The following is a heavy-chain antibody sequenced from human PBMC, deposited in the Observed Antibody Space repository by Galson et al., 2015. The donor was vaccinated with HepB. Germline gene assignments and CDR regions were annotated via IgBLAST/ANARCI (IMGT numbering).Heavy chain of an antibody. V-gene: IGHV3-73*01. J-gene: IGHJ3*02. CDR3: TRHDAFDI. CDR1: GFTLSGSA. Sequence: SLRLSCAASGFTLSGSAMHWVRQASGKGLEWVGRIRSKANSYATAYAASVKGRFTISRDDSKNTAYLQMNSLKTEDTAVYYCTRHDAFDIWGQGTMVTVSS. CDR2: IRSKANSYAT.